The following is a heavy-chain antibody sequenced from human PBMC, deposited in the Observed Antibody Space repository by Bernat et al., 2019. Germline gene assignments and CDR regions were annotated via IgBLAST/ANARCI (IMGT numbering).Heavy chain of an antibody. V-gene: IGHV3-33*01. Sequence: QVQLVESGGGLVQPGRSLRLSCAASGFTFSTYGMHWVRQAPGKGLEWVAVIWYDGSNKYYADSVKGRFTISRDNSKNTLYLQMNSLRAEDTAVYYCARALAPGYSSGWYPQYFQHWGQGTLVTVSS. J-gene: IGHJ1*01. D-gene: IGHD6-19*01. CDR1: GFTFSTYG. CDR3: ARALAPGYSSGWYPQYFQH. CDR2: IWYDGSNK.